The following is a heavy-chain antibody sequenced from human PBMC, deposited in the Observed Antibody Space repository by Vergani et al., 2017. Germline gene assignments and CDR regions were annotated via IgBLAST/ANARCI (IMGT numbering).Heavy chain of an antibody. Sequence: QVQLQQWGAGLLKPSETLSLTCAVYGGSFSGYYWSWIRQPPGKGLEWIGEINHSGSTNYNPSLKSRVTISVDTSKNQFSLKLSSVTAADTAVYYCARSNHYVLLCCGELYGARGRPNWFDPWGQGTLVTVSS. D-gene: IGHD3-10*01. CDR3: ARSNHYVLLCCGELYGARGRPNWFDP. J-gene: IGHJ5*02. CDR2: INHSGST. V-gene: IGHV4-34*01. CDR1: GGSFSGYY.